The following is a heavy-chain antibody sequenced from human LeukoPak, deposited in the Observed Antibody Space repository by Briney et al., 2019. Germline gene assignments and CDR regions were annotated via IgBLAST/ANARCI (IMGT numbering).Heavy chain of an antibody. CDR3: ARGILDIVATLYFDY. J-gene: IGHJ4*02. CDR1: GFTFSSYS. Sequence: PGGSLRLSCAASGFTFSSYSMNWVRQAPGKGLEWVSYISSSSSTIYYADSVKGRFTISRDNAKNSLYLQMNSLRAEDTAVYYCARGILDIVATLYFDYWGQGTLVTVSS. D-gene: IGHD5-12*01. CDR2: ISSSSSTI. V-gene: IGHV3-48*04.